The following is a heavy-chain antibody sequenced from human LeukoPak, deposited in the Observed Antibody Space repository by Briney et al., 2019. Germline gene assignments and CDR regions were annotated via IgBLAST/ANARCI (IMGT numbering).Heavy chain of an antibody. CDR2: INPNSGGT. J-gene: IGHJ6*02. D-gene: IGHD2-2*01. CDR3: ARDGGYCRSGTICYSRAEYYYYGLDV. Sequence: ASVRVSCKGSGYIFPDYYIYWVRQAPGQGLEWMGRINPNSGGTNYAQNFQGRVTMTRDTSISTVYMELSRLRSDDTAVYYCARDGGYCRSGTICYSRAEYYYYGLDVWGQGTTVTVSS. V-gene: IGHV1-2*06. CDR1: GYIFPDYY.